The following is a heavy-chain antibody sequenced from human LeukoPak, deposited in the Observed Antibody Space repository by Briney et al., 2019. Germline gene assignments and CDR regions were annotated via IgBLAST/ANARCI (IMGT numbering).Heavy chain of an antibody. Sequence: LSLTCAVYGGSLRGYYWSWIRQAPGKGLEWVSYISSSDSTMYYADSVKGRFTISRDNAKNSLYLQMNSLRAEDTAVYYCAELGITMIGGVWGKGTTVTISS. CDR2: ISSSDSTM. CDR1: GGSLRGYY. V-gene: IGHV3-11*04. CDR3: AELGITMIGGV. J-gene: IGHJ6*04. D-gene: IGHD3-10*02.